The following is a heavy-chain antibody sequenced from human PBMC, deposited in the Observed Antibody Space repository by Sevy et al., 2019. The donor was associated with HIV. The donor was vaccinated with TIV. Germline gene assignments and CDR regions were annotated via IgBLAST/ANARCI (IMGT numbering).Heavy chain of an antibody. CDR3: AREGYGSGSYRDLYYFDY. Sequence: GGSLRLSCAASGFTVSSNYMSWVRQAPGKGLEWVSVIYSGGSTYYADSVKGRFTISRDNSKNTLYLKMNSLRAEDTAVYYCAREGYGSGSYRDLYYFDYWGQGTLVTVSS. J-gene: IGHJ4*02. D-gene: IGHD3-10*01. CDR1: GFTVSSNY. CDR2: IYSGGST. V-gene: IGHV3-53*01.